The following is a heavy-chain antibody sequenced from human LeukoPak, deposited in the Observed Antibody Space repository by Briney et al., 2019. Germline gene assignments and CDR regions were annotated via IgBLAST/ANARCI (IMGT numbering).Heavy chain of an antibody. V-gene: IGHV3-30-3*01. CDR3: AREPRGVVVIPRFDP. CDR2: ISYDGSNK. D-gene: IGHD3-22*01. CDR1: GFTFSSYA. J-gene: IGHJ5*02. Sequence: PGRSLRLSCAASGFTFSSYAMHWVRQAPGKGLEWVAVISYDGSNKYYADFVKGRFTISRDNSKNTLYLQMNSLRAEDTAVYYCAREPRGVVVIPRFDPWGQGTLVTVSS.